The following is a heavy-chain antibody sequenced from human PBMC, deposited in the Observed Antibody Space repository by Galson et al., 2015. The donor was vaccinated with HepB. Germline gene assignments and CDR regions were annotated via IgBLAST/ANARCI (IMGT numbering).Heavy chain of an antibody. CDR3: ARDGPDYGGNPDGYMDV. Sequence: CAISGDSVSSNSAAWNWIRQSPSRGLEWLGRTYYRSKWYNDYAVSVKSRITINPDTSKNQFSLQLNSVTPEDTAVYYCARDGPDYGGNPDGYMDVWGKGTTVTVSS. J-gene: IGHJ6*03. D-gene: IGHD4-23*01. CDR1: GDSVSSNSAA. V-gene: IGHV6-1*01. CDR2: TYYRSKWYN.